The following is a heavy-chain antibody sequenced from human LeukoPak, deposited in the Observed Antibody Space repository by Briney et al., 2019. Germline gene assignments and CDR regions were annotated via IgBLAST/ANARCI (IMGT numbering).Heavy chain of an antibody. CDR2: ISGYNGNT. D-gene: IGHD2-15*01. J-gene: IGHJ4*02. CDR1: GYTFASYG. Sequence: ASVTVSCKTSGYTFASYGVSWVRQAPGQGLEWMGWISGYNGNTNYAQKFQGRVTMTTDTSTSTAYMELRSLRPDDTAMYYCARDPRYCSGYSCYSSSDYWGQGSLVTVSS. V-gene: IGHV1-18*01. CDR3: ARDPRYCSGYSCYSSSDY.